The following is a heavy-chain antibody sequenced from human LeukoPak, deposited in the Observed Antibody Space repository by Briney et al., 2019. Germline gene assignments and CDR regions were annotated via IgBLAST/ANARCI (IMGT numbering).Heavy chain of an antibody. CDR3: ARVKYSSGWEYCFDY. CDR2: IYTSGST. V-gene: IGHV4-4*07. Sequence: SETLSLTCTVSGGSISSYYWSWIRQPAGKGLEWIGRIYTSGSTNYNPSLKSRVTMSVDTSKNQFSLKLSSVTAADTAVYYCARVKYSSGWEYCFDYWGQGTLVTVSS. D-gene: IGHD6-19*01. J-gene: IGHJ4*02. CDR1: GGSISSYY.